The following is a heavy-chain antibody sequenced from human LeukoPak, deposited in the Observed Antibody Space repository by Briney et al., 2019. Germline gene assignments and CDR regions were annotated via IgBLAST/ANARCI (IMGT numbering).Heavy chain of an antibody. CDR3: AKDFALLGYCSGGTCHAGDS. J-gene: IGHJ4*02. V-gene: IGHV3-48*03. CDR2: ISSSGSTI. CDR1: GFTFSSYE. D-gene: IGHD2-15*01. Sequence: PGGSLRLSCAASGFTFSSYEMNWVRQAPGKGLEWVSYISSSGSTIYYADSVKGRFTITRDNAKNSLYLQMNSLRAEDTAVYYCAKDFALLGYCSGGTCHAGDSWGQGTLVTVSS.